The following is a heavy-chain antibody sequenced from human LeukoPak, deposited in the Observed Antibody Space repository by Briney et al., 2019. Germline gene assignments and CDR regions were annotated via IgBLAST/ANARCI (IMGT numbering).Heavy chain of an antibody. J-gene: IGHJ1*01. CDR2: INTNTGIP. V-gene: IGHV7-4-1*01. CDR1: GYIFSIYA. D-gene: IGHD1-7*01. CDR3: QH. Sequence: APVKVSCKASGYIFSIYAMIWVRQAPGQGLELMGWINTNTGIPTYAQGFTGGFVFSLDTSVSTAYYCARDYTVALGTTTYFQHWGQGTLVTVSS.